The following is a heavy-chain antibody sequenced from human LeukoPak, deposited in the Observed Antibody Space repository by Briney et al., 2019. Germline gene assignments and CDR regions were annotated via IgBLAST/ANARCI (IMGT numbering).Heavy chain of an antibody. V-gene: IGHV1-18*01. CDR2: ISAYNGNT. J-gene: IGHJ3*02. Sequence: GASVKVSCKASGYTFTSYGISWVRQAPGQGLEWMGWISAYNGNTNYAQKLQGRVTMTTDTSTSTAYMELRSLRSDDTAVYYCARDRYNWNDKAFDIWGQGTMVTVSS. D-gene: IGHD1-1*01. CDR1: GYTFTSYG. CDR3: ARDRYNWNDKAFDI.